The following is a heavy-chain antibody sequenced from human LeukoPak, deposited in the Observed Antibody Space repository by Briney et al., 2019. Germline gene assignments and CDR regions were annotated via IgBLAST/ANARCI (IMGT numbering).Heavy chain of an antibody. J-gene: IGHJ4*02. Sequence: GGSLRLSCAASGFSFRNAWMHWVRQAPGKGLVWVSRIKGDGSVTVYADSVKGRFTISRDNAKNTLYLQMNSLRVEDTAVYYCAKDDYYDDPDYFDYWGQGTLVTVSS. CDR2: IKGDGSVT. D-gene: IGHD3-22*01. V-gene: IGHV3-74*01. CDR3: AKDDYYDDPDYFDY. CDR1: GFSFRNAW.